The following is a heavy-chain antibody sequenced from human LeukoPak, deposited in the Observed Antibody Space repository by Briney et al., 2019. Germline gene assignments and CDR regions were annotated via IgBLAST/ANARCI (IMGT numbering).Heavy chain of an antibody. J-gene: IGHJ4*02. CDR1: GGSINSYY. CDR2: IYYTGRT. CDR3: ARVWDREVKYFDY. V-gene: IGHV4-59*01. D-gene: IGHD1-26*01. Sequence: SETLSLTCTVSGGSINSYYWSWIRQPPGKGLECIGYIYYTGRTSYNPSLQSRVAMSVDTSKNQFSLKLSSVTAADTAVYYCARVWDREVKYFDYWGQGTLVTVSS.